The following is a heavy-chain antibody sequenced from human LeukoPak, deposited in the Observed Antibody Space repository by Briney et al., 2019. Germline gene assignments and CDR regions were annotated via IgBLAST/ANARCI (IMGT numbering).Heavy chain of an antibody. CDR3: ACYMSLRGYYYYYMDV. D-gene: IGHD2-2*02. Sequence: SVKVSCKASGGTFSSYAISWVRQAPGQGLEWMGGIIPIFGTANYAQKFQGRVTITADESTSTAYMELSSLRSEDTAVYYCACYMSLRGYYYYYMDVWGKGTTVTVSS. V-gene: IGHV1-69*01. J-gene: IGHJ6*03. CDR1: GGTFSSYA. CDR2: IIPIFGTA.